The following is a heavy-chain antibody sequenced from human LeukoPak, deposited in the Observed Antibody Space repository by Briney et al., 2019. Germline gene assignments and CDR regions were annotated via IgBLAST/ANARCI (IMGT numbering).Heavy chain of an antibody. Sequence: APVKVSCKASGYTFTGYYMHWVRQAPGQGLEWVGWINPNSGGTNYAQKFQGRVTMTRDTSISTAYMELSRLRSDDTAVYYCARGTRRDGYNYRAFDIWGQGTMVTVSS. CDR3: ARGTRRDGYNYRAFDI. CDR2: INPNSGGT. V-gene: IGHV1-2*02. CDR1: GYTFTGYY. J-gene: IGHJ3*02. D-gene: IGHD5-24*01.